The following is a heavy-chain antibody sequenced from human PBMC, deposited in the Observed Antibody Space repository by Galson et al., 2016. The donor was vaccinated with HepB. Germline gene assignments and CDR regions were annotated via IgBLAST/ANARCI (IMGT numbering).Heavy chain of an antibody. V-gene: IGHV1-69*01. CDR2: IIPLFGTA. CDR1: GGTFNSYA. CDR3: ARRKFSSSWFDY. J-gene: IGHJ4*02. Sequence: VKVSCKASGGTFNSYAISWVRQAPGQGLEWMGGIIPLFGTANYAQKFQGRVTITADESTSTVYMELSSLRFEDTAAYYCARRKFSSSWFDYWGQGTLVTVSS. D-gene: IGHD6-13*01.